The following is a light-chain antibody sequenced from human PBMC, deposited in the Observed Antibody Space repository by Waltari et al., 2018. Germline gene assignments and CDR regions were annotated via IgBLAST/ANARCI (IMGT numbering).Light chain of an antibody. Sequence: EVLMTQSPATLSVSPGERGPLSCRASQSIARNLAWYQQKPGQAPRLLIYGASTRAPGVPDRFSGSGSGTEFTLTISSLQSEDFAVYYCQQYNNWRTFGQGTKVEIK. CDR2: GAS. J-gene: IGKJ2*01. CDR3: QQYNNWRT. V-gene: IGKV3-15*01. CDR1: QSIARN.